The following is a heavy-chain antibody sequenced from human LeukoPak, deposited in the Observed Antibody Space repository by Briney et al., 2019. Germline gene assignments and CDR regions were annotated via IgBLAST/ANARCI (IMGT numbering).Heavy chain of an antibody. CDR3: ARHSTRGTKLNCFDY. V-gene: IGHV6-1*01. J-gene: IGHJ4*02. Sequence: SQTLSPSRAISGDSVSSYSAAWNWIRQSPSRGLEWLGRTYYRSKWYTDYAVSAKSRITINPDTSKNQFSLQLNSVTAADTAVYYCARHSTRGTKLNCFDYWGQGTLVTVSS. D-gene: IGHD1-1*01. CDR1: GDSVSSYSAA. CDR2: TYYRSKWYT.